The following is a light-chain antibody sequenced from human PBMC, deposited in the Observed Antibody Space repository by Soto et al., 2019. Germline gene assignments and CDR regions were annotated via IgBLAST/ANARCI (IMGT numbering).Light chain of an antibody. Sequence: EIVMTQSPATLSVSPGERVTLSCRASQTVSNSLAWYQQKPGQAPRLLIYGASTRANGIPARFSGRGSGTEFTLTISSLQSEDFAVYYCQQYNTWPPPSESVGPGTKVDIK. J-gene: IGKJ3*01. CDR3: QQYNTWPPPSES. CDR2: GAS. V-gene: IGKV3D-15*01. CDR1: QTVSNS.